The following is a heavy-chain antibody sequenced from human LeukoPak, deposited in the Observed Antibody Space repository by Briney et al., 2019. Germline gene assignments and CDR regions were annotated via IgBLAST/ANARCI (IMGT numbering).Heavy chain of an antibody. CDR3: ARDTRQYRGGDCYYATTDY. CDR1: GFTFSSYE. D-gene: IGHD2-21*02. V-gene: IGHV3-48*03. Sequence: GGSLRLSCAASGFTFSSYEMNWVRQAPGKGLEWVSYISSSGSTIYYADSVKGRFTISRDNAKNSLYLQMNSLRAEDTAVYYCARDTRQYRGGDCYYATTDYWGQGTLVTVSS. J-gene: IGHJ4*02. CDR2: ISSSGSTI.